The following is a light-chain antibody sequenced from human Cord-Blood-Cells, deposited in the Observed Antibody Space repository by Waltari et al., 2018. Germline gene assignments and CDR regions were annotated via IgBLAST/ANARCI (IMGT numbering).Light chain of an antibody. CDR3: QQSYSTPLT. CDR2: AAS. CDR1: QSIRSY. J-gene: IGKJ4*01. V-gene: IGKV1-39*01. Sequence: IQMTQSPSSLSASVGDRVTITCRASQSIRSYLNWYQQEPGTPPKLLIYAASSLQSGVPSRFSGSGSGTDFTLTISRLQPEDFATYDCQQSYSTPLTFGGGTKVEIK.